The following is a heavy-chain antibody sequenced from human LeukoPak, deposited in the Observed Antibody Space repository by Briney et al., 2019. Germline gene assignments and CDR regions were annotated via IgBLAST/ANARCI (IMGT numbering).Heavy chain of an antibody. CDR3: AKINNVDDF. CDR2: ISPDGNKE. CDR1: GFTFSIFG. Sequence: GGSLRLSCAASGFTFSIFGIHWVRQAPGKGLEWVAAISPDGNKEYYTESVKGRFTVSRDNSNNMIYLQINSPRGEDSAVYYCAKINNVDDFWGQGTLVTVSS. J-gene: IGHJ4*02. D-gene: IGHD1/OR15-1a*01. V-gene: IGHV3-30*18.